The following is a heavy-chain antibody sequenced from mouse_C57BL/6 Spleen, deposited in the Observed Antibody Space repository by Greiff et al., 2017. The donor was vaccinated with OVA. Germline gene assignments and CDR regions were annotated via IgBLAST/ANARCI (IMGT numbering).Heavy chain of an antibody. D-gene: IGHD1-1*01. CDR1: GYTFTDYY. CDR3: ARGGTTVVVPMDY. V-gene: IGHV1-26*01. CDR2: INPNNGGT. J-gene: IGHJ2*01. Sequence: EVKLQQSGPELVKPGASVKISCKASGYTFTDYYMNWVKQSHGKSLEWIGDINPNNGGTSYNQKFKGKATLTVDKSSSTAYMELRSLTSEDSAVYYCARGGTTVVVPMDYWGQGTTLTVSS.